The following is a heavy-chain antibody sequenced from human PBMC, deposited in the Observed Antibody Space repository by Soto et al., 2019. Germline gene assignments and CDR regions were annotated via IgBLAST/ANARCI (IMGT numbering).Heavy chain of an antibody. J-gene: IGHJ4*02. Sequence: PSETLSLTCTVSGGSISSYYWSWIRQPPGEALEWIGYIYYSGSTNYNPSLKSRVTISVDTSKNQFSLKLSSVTAADTAVYYCARAWGRVFDYWGQGTLVTVSS. V-gene: IGHV4-59*01. CDR1: GGSISSYY. CDR3: ARAWGRVFDY. D-gene: IGHD2-15*01. CDR2: IYYSGST.